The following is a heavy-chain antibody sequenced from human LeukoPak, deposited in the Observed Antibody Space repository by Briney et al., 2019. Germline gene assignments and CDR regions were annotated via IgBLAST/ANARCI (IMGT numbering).Heavy chain of an antibody. CDR1: GGSLSRYY. J-gene: IGHJ4*02. CDR3: ATYSSSSWGIFDY. Sequence: SETLSLTCTVSGGSLSRYYWSWIRQPPGRGLEWIGYIYYSGSTNYNPSLKSRVTISVDTSKNQFSLKLSSVTAADTAVYYCATYSSSSWGIFDYWGQGTLVTVSS. V-gene: IGHV4-59*08. CDR2: IYYSGST. D-gene: IGHD6-6*01.